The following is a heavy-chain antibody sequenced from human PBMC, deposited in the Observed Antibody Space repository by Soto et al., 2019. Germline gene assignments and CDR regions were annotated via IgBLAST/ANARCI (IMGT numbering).Heavy chain of an antibody. CDR3: AKGGAIVAAGTRVYLYNAMDV. CDR1: GYTFTGYY. J-gene: IGHJ6*02. V-gene: IGHV1-2*02. Sequence: ASVKVSCKASGYTFTGYYVHWVRQAPGQGLEWMGWINPNSGDTYLAQRFQGRVTMSRDTSIGTAYMELRGLTSDDTAEYYCAKGGAIVAAGTRVYLYNAMDVWGQGTTVTVSS. D-gene: IGHD1-26*01. CDR2: INPNSGDT.